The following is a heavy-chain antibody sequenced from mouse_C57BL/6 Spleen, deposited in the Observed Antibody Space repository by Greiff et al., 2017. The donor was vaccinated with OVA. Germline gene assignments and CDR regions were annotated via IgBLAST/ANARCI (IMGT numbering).Heavy chain of an antibody. CDR1: GYTFTRYW. Sequence: VQLQQPGAELVMPGASVKLSCKASGYTFTRYWMHWVKQRPGPGLEWIGEIDPSYSYTNYNQKFKGKSTWTVDKSSSTAYMQLSSLTSEDSAVYYCARIYGSSYGYFDVWGTGTTVTVSS. CDR3: ARIYGSSYGYFDV. CDR2: IDPSYSYT. J-gene: IGHJ1*03. V-gene: IGHV1-69*01. D-gene: IGHD1-1*01.